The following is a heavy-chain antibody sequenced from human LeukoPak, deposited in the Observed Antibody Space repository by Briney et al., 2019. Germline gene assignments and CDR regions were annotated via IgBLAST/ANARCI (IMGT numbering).Heavy chain of an antibody. CDR1: GFSFRDRY. J-gene: IGHJ6*03. Sequence: GGSLRLSCAATGFSFRDRYMSWIRQAPGKGMEWVAYISPNSDNIHYADSVKGRFTISRDNAKNSLFLQVNSLRAEDTAVYYCARVLYYSSGWYNYYYYMDVWGKGTTVTVSS. D-gene: IGHD6-19*01. CDR3: ARVLYYSSGWYNYYYYMDV. CDR2: ISPNSDNI. V-gene: IGHV3-11*04.